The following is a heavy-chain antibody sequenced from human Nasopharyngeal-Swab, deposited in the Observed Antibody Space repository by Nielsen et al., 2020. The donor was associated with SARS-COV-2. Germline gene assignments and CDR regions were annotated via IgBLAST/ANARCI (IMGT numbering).Heavy chain of an antibody. V-gene: IGHV4-31*02. CDR1: GGSISSGGYY. D-gene: IGHD3-9*01. J-gene: IGHJ4*02. CDR3: ARVLRYFDWLFFDY. Sequence: SCTVSGGSISSGGYYWSWIRQHPGKGLEWIGYIYYSGSTYYNPSLKSRVTISVDTSKNQFSLKLSSVTAADTAVYYCARVLRYFDWLFFDYWGQGTLVTVSS. CDR2: IYYSGST.